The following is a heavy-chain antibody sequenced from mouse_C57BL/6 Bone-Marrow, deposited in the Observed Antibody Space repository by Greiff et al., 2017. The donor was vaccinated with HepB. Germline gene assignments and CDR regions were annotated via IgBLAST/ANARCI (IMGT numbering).Heavy chain of an antibody. Sequence: VKLMESGPGLVKPSQSLFLTCSITGFPITSGYYWIWIRQSPGKPLEWMGYITHSGETFYNPSLQSPISITRETSKNQFFLQLNSVTTEDTAMYYCAGDSDSSGGLAYWGQGTLVTVSA. J-gene: IGHJ3*01. D-gene: IGHD3-2*02. CDR2: ITHSGET. CDR3: AGDSDSSGGLAY. V-gene: IGHV12-3*01. CDR1: GFPITSGYY.